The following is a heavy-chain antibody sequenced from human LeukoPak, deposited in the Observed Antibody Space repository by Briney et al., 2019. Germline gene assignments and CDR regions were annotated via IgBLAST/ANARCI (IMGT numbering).Heavy chain of an antibody. Sequence: GGSPRLSCAASGFTFSSYAMSWVRQAPGKGLEWVSAISGSGGSTYYADSVKGRFTISRDNSKNTLYLQMNSLRAEDTAVYYCAKDRGIYGDYDYWGQGTLVTVSS. J-gene: IGHJ4*02. CDR2: ISGSGGST. V-gene: IGHV3-23*01. CDR1: GFTFSSYA. CDR3: AKDRGIYGDYDY. D-gene: IGHD4-17*01.